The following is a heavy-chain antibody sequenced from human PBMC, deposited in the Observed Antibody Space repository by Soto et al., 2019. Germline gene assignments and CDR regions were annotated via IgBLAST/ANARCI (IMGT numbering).Heavy chain of an antibody. D-gene: IGHD5-18*01. CDR3: ARYYSYGSYWYFDD. J-gene: IGHJ4*02. CDR1: GYTFSTYG. V-gene: IGHV1-18*04. Sequence: QGQLVQSGAEVKKPGASVQVSCKASGYTFSTYGVSWVRQAPGQGLEWMGWITVSNGNTNYIDNLQGRVTMTTDTSTTTAYMELWRLTSDDTAVYYCARYYSYGSYWYFDDWGQGTLVIVSS. CDR2: ITVSNGNT.